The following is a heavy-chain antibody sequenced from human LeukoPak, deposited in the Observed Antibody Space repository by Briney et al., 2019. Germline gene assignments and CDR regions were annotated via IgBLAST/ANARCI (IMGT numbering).Heavy chain of an antibody. D-gene: IGHD3-10*01. V-gene: IGHV5-10-1*01. CDR2: DPSDSYT. CDR3: ARTRSGGYYNPYYFDY. Sequence: DPSDSYTNYGPSFRGHVTISSDMSISTAYLQWSSLEASDTAIYYCARTRSGGYYNPYYFDYWGQGSLVTVSS. J-gene: IGHJ4*02.